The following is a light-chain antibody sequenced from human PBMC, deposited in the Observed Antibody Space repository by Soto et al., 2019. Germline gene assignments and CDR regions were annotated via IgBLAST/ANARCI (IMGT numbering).Light chain of an antibody. CDR3: QQYGSSPTT. CDR2: DAS. CDR1: QRINGY. V-gene: IGKV3-20*01. J-gene: IGKJ1*01. Sequence: EIVLTQSPATLSLSPGERATLSCRASQRINGYLAWYQHKPGQAPRLLFYDASTRATGVPATFTGSGSGTGFTLTISRLEPEDFAVYYCQQYGSSPTTFGQGTKVDIK.